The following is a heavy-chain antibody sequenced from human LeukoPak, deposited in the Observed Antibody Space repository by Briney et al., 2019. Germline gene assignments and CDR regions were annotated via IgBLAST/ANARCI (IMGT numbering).Heavy chain of an antibody. CDR1: AGTFSSYT. CDR2: IIPIFGTA. Sequence: SVKVSCKASAGTFSSYTISWVRQAPGQGLEWMGGIIPIFGTANYAQKFLGRVTITADESTSTAYMELSSLRSEDTAVYYCARDEGNAFDIWGQGTMVTVSS. J-gene: IGHJ3*02. CDR3: ARDEGNAFDI. V-gene: IGHV1-69*01.